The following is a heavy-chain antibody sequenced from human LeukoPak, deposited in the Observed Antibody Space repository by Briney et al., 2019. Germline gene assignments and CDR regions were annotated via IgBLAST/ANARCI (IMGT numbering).Heavy chain of an antibody. CDR1: GDSVSSNSAA. CDR3: AREADYYGMDV. D-gene: IGHD6-25*01. J-gene: IGHJ6*02. Sequence: SQTLSLTCAISGDSVSSNSAAWNWFRQSPSRGLEWLGRTYYRSEWYNEYALSVKSRITVNPDTSKNQLSLQLSFVTPEDTAVYYCAREADYYGMDVWGQGTTVTVSS. CDR2: TYYRSEWYN. V-gene: IGHV6-1*01.